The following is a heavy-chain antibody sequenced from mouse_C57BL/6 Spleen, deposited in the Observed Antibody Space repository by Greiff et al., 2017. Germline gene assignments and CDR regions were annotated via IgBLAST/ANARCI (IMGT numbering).Heavy chain of an antibody. V-gene: IGHV1-50*01. D-gene: IGHD1-1*01. CDR3: ASGVYGDY. CDR1: GYTFTSYW. J-gene: IGHJ2*01. CDR2: IDPSDSYT. Sequence: QVQLQQPGAELVKPGASVKLSCKASGYTFTSYWMQWVKQRPGQGLEWIGEIDPSDSYTNYNQKFKGKATLTVDTSSSTAYMQLSSLTSEDSAVYYCASGVYGDYWGQGTTLTVSS.